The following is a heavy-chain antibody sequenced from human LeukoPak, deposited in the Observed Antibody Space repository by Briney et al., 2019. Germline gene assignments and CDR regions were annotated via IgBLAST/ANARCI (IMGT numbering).Heavy chain of an antibody. CDR1: GYSFTGYS. CDR3: ARASSSPQDNWFDP. V-gene: IGHV1-2*02. D-gene: IGHD6-19*01. CDR2: INPKSGFT. J-gene: IGHJ5*02. Sequence: ASVKVSCKSSGYSFTGYSIHWVRQAPGHGLEWMGWINPKSGFTNSSQKFQGRVTMTRDTSISTAYMELSRLRSDDTAVYYCARASSSPQDNWFDPWGQGTLVTVSS.